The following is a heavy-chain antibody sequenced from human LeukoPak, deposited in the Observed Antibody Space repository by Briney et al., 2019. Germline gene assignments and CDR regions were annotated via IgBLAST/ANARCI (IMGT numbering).Heavy chain of an antibody. V-gene: IGHV1-18*01. D-gene: IGHD4-23*01. CDR3: ARDKAVTTEVTQHFQH. Sequence: GASVTVSCTASGYAFTNYGICWVRPAHGHGPEWMGWISAYNGYTDYAQKLQFRVTMTTDTSTSTAYMELRSLRSDDTAVYYCARDKAVTTEVTQHFQHWGQGTLVTVSS. J-gene: IGHJ1*01. CDR1: GYAFTNYG. CDR2: ISAYNGYT.